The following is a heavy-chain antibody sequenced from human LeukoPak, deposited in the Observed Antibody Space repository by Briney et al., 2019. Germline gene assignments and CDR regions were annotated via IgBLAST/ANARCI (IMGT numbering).Heavy chain of an antibody. Sequence: ASVKVSCKASGYTFISYDINWVRQATGQGLEWMGWMDPNTGNTGYAQKFQGRVTITRNTSISTAYMELSSLRSEDTAVYYCARGVDWTNFYYMDVWGKGTTVTVSS. D-gene: IGHD1-1*01. CDR1: GYTFISYD. J-gene: IGHJ6*03. CDR3: ARGVDWTNFYYMDV. V-gene: IGHV1-8*03. CDR2: MDPNTGNT.